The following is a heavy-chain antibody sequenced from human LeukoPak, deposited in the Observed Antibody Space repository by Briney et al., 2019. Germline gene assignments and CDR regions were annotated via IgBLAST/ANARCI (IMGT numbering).Heavy chain of an antibody. CDR2: MNPNSGNT. CDR1: GYTFTSYD. D-gene: IGHD3-10*01. V-gene: IGHV1-8*01. CDR3: ARGVWFRELIWYYYYMDV. J-gene: IGHJ6*03. Sequence: ASVKVSCKASGYTFTSYDINWVRQATGQGLEWMGWMNPNSGNTGYAQKFQGRVTMTRNTSISTAYMELSSLRSEDTAVYYCARGVWFRELIWYYYYMDVWGKGTTVTVSS.